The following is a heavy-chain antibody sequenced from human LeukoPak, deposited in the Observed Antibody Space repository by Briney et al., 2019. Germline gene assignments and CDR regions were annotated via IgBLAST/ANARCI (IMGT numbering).Heavy chain of an antibody. D-gene: IGHD3-3*01. CDR3: ARSGGKSSYYDFWSGSQYYFDY. CDR1: GFTFSSYW. CDR2: INWNGGST. V-gene: IGHV3-20*04. J-gene: IGHJ4*02. Sequence: GGSLRLSCAASGFTFSSYWMHWVRQAPGKGLEWVSGINWNGGSTGHADSVKGRFTISRDNAKNSLYLQMNSLRAEDTALYYCARSGGKSSYYDFWSGSQYYFDYWGQGTLVTVSS.